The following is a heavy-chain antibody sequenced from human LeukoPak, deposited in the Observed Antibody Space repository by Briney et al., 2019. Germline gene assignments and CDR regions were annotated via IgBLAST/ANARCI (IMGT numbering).Heavy chain of an antibody. CDR1: GYTFTGYY. J-gene: IGHJ4*02. V-gene: IGHV1-2*02. CDR3: AIHNSGWYSKQDY. CDR2: INPNSGGT. D-gene: IGHD6-19*01. Sequence: ASVKVSCKASGYTFTGYYMHWVRQAPGQGLEWMGWINPNSGGTNYAQRFQGRGTMTRDTSISKAYMVLSRLRSDDTAVYYCAIHNSGWYSKQDYWGQGTLVTVSS.